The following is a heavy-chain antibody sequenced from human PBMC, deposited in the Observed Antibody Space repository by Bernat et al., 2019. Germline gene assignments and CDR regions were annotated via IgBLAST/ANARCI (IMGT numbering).Heavy chain of an antibody. CDR2: IKQDGSEK. CDR1: GFTFSSYW. V-gene: IGHV3-7*03. CDR3: ARDYYDSSGYYCNFDY. J-gene: IGHJ4*02. Sequence: EVQLVESGGGLVQPVGSLRLSCAASGFTFSSYWMSWVRQAPGKGLEWVANIKQDGSEKYYVDSVKGRFTISRDNAKNSLYLQMNSLRAEDTAVYYCARDYYDSSGYYCNFDYWGQGTLVTVSS. D-gene: IGHD3-22*01.